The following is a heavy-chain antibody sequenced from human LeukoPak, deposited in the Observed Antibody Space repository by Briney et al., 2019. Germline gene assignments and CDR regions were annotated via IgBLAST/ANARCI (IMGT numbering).Heavy chain of an antibody. CDR1: GFTFSSCA. CDR2: ISVSGGTT. Sequence: PGGSLRLSCAASGFTFSSCAMSWVRQAPGKGLEWVSTISVSGGTTYYADSVRGRVTISRDNSKNKLYLQMNSLRADDTAVYYCAKHFGVVTVIHQFDFWGQGALVTVSS. CDR3: AKHFGVVTVIHQFDF. V-gene: IGHV3-23*01. J-gene: IGHJ4*02. D-gene: IGHD2-21*02.